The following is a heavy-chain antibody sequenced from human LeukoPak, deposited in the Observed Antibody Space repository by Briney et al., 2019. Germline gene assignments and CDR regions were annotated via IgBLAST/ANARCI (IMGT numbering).Heavy chain of an antibody. CDR2: ISGSGGST. CDR1: GFTFSSYA. J-gene: IGHJ4*02. CDR3: AKVFTLSSSSRDY. D-gene: IGHD6-13*01. V-gene: IGHV3-23*01. Sequence: GGSLRLSCGASGFTFSSYAMSWVRQAPGKGLEWVSSISGSGGSTYYADSVKGRFTISRDNSKNTLYLQMNSLRAEDTAVYYCAKVFTLSSSSRDYWGQGTLVTVSS.